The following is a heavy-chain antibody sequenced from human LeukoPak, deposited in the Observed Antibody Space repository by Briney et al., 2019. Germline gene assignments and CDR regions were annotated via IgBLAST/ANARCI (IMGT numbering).Heavy chain of an antibody. CDR3: AKGLSRNDAFDI. Sequence: ASVKVSCKASGYTFTSYYMHWVRQAPGQGLEWMGIINPSGGSTSYAQKFQGRVTMTRDTSTSTVYMELSSLRSEDTALYYCAKGLSRNDAFDIWGQGTMVTVSS. V-gene: IGHV1-46*01. CDR1: GYTFTSYY. J-gene: IGHJ3*02. CDR2: INPSGGST.